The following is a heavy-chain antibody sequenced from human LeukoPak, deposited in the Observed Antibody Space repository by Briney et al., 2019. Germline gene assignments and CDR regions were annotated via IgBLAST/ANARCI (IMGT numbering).Heavy chain of an antibody. CDR2: ISGSGGST. CDR1: GFTFSSYA. D-gene: IGHD1-1*01. J-gene: IGHJ6*03. V-gene: IGHV3-23*01. Sequence: KPGGSLRLSCAASGFTFSSYAMSWVRQAPGKGLEWVSAISGSGGSTYYADSVKGRYTISRDNSKNTLYLQMDSLRAEDTAVYYCAKDGYDYYYYYMDVWGKGTTVTVSS. CDR3: AKDGYDYYYYYMDV.